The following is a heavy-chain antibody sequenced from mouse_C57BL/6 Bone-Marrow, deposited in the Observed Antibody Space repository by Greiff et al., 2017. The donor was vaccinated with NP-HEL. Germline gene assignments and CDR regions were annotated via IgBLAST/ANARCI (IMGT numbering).Heavy chain of an antibody. CDR1: GFTFTDYY. Sequence: EVQVVESGGGLVQPGGSLSLSCAATGFTFTDYYMSWVRQPPGKALEWLGFIRNKANGYTTEYSASVKGRFTISRDNSQSILYLQMNALRAEDSATYYCARSGYYDWYFDVWGTGTTVTVSS. CDR2: IRNKANGYTT. J-gene: IGHJ1*03. V-gene: IGHV7-3*01. D-gene: IGHD2-3*01. CDR3: ARSGYYDWYFDV.